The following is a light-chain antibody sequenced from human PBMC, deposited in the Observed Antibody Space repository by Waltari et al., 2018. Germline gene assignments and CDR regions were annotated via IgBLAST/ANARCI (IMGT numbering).Light chain of an antibody. J-gene: IGLJ2*01. CDR1: RRAIGYYDY. CDR2: EVS. CDR3: ASFTDTRNLV. Sequence: QSALTQPASVSGSPGQSITISCTGSRRAIGYYDYVSWYQHRPTKAPKLMIYEVSSRPSGVSNRFSGSKSGNTASLTISGLQAEDEATYYCASFTDTRNLVFGGGTKLTVL. V-gene: IGLV2-14*01.